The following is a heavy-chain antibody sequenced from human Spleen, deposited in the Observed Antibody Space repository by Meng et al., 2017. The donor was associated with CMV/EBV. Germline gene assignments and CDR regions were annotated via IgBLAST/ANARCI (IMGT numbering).Heavy chain of an antibody. Sequence: SETLSLTCTVSGGSVSSGSYYWNWIRQPPGKGLEWIGYIFYSGSTIYNPSLKSRVTISVDTSKNQFSLKLSSVTAADTAVYYCASSWYCGTISCPGGMDVWGQGTTVTVSS. CDR2: IFYSGST. J-gene: IGHJ6*02. D-gene: IGHD2-2*01. V-gene: IGHV4-61*01. CDR3: ASSWYCGTISCPGGMDV. CDR1: GGSVSSGSYY.